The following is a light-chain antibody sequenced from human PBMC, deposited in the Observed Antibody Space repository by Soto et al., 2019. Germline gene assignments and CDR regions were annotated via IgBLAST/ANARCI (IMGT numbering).Light chain of an antibody. CDR3: ETWDSNTHV. CDR2: LEGSGSY. V-gene: IGLV4-60*02. J-gene: IGLJ3*02. Sequence: QPVLTQSSSASASLGSSVKLTCTLSSGHSSYNIAWHQQQPGKAPRYLMKLEGSGSYNKGSGVPDRFSGSSSGADRYLTISNLQFEDEADYYCETWDSNTHVFGGGTKLTVL. CDR1: SGHSSYN.